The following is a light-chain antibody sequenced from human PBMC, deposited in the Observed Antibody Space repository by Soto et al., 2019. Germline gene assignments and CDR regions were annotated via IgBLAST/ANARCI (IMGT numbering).Light chain of an antibody. Sequence: EIVLTQSPGTLSLSPGERATLSCRASQSVSSSYLGWYQQKPGQAPRLLIYGASTRATGIPARFSGSGSGTEFTLTISSLQSEDFAVYYCQQYNNWPPWTFGQGTKLEIK. CDR1: QSVSSSY. CDR2: GAS. V-gene: IGKV3-15*01. J-gene: IGKJ2*02. CDR3: QQYNNWPPWT.